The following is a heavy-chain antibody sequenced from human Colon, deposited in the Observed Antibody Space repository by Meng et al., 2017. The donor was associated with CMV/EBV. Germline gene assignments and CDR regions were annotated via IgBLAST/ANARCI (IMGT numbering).Heavy chain of an antibody. CDR2: IIPILGIA. Sequence: SVKVSCKASGGTFSSYAISWVRQAPGQGLEWMGGIIPILGIANYAQKFQGRVTITADKSTSTAYMELSSLRSEDTAVYYCARGGGFIHGLIANFDSWGQGTLVTVSS. CDR3: ARGGGFIHGLIANFDS. J-gene: IGHJ4*02. D-gene: IGHD3-16*02. V-gene: IGHV1-69*10. CDR1: GGTFSSYA.